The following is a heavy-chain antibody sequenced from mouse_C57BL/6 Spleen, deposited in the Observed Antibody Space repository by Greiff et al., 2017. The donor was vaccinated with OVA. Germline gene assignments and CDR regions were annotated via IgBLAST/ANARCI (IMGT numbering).Heavy chain of an antibody. CDR1: GYTFTSYW. D-gene: IGHD1-1*01. CDR2: IDPSDSYT. J-gene: IGHJ1*03. V-gene: IGHV1-69*01. CDR3: ARRAFITTVVAPGYFDV. Sequence: QVQLQQPGAELVMPGASVKLSCKASGYTFTSYWMHWVKQRPGQGLEWIGEIDPSDSYTNYNQKFKGKSTLTVDKSPSTAYMQLSSLTSEDSAVYYCARRAFITTVVAPGYFDVWGTGTTVTVSS.